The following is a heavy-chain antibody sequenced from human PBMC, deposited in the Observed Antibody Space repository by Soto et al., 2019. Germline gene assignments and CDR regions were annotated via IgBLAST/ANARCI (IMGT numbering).Heavy chain of an antibody. D-gene: IGHD6-13*01. V-gene: IGHV3-23*01. CDR3: AKVGGVGSSWYGTYFDY. CDR2: ISGSGGST. CDR1: GFTFSSYA. J-gene: IGHJ4*02. Sequence: SLRLSCAASGFTFSSYAMSWVRQAPGKGLEWVSAISGSGGSTYYADSVKGRFTISRDNSKNTLYLQMNSLRAEDTAVYYCAKVGGVGSSWYGTYFDYWGQGTLVTVSS.